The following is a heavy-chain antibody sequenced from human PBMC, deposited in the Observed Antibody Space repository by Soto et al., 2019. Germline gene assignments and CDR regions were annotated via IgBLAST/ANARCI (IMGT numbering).Heavy chain of an antibody. V-gene: IGHV3-23*01. Sequence: GGSLRLSCAASGFTFSSYAMTWVRQAPGKGLEWVSTISGSGTFYADSVKGRFTISRDDSENTLFLQMNSLRAEDTAVYYCAHNTGFAYWGQGTLVTVSS. CDR3: AHNTGFAY. J-gene: IGHJ4*02. CDR1: GFTFSSYA. D-gene: IGHD7-27*01. CDR2: ISGSGT.